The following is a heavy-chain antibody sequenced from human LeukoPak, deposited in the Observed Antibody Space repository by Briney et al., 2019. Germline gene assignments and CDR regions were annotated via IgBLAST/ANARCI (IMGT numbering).Heavy chain of an antibody. CDR2: ISGTRSAI. CDR3: AKDYSRLGIVVVVAATWYFQH. CDR1: GFPFGSYS. D-gene: IGHD2-15*01. Sequence: GGSLRLSCSTSGFPFGSYSMIWVRQAPGKGLEWVSYISGTRSAITYGDSVKGRFTISRDNSKNTLYLQMNSLRAEDTAVYYCAKDYSRLGIVVVVAATWYFQHWGQGTLVTVSS. V-gene: IGHV3-48*01. J-gene: IGHJ1*01.